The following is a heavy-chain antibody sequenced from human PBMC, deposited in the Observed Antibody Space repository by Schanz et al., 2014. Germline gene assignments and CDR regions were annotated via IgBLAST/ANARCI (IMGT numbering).Heavy chain of an antibody. CDR2: ISNDGSIK. D-gene: IGHD2-2*01. CDR1: GFTFSVYG. J-gene: IGHJ4*02. CDR3: AKDLLYGAPMPLNHLDY. Sequence: QVQLVESGGGVVQPGRSLRLSCAASGFTFSVYGMHWVRQAPGKGPEWVALISNDGSIKYYADSVKGRFTISRDNSKNTLYLQMNSLRAEDTAVYYCAKDLLYGAPMPLNHLDYWGQGTLXTVSS. V-gene: IGHV3-30*19.